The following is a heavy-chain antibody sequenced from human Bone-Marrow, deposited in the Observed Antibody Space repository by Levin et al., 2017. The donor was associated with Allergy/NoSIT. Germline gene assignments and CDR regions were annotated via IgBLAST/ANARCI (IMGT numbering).Heavy chain of an antibody. CDR1: GFTFRSFG. Sequence: GGSLRLSCAGSGFTFRSFGMHWVRQAPGKGLEWVAGIGFDGSKKYYGDSVKGRFAISRDTSTLFLQMSSLRVEDTAVYYCGRDLSYGYERPGYWGQGTLVTVSS. V-gene: IGHV3-33*02. J-gene: IGHJ4*02. CDR2: IGFDGSKK. D-gene: IGHD3-16*01. CDR3: GRDLSYGYERPGY.